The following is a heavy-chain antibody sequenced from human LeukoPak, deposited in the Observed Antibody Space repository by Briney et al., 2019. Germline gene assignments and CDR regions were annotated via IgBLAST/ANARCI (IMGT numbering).Heavy chain of an antibody. Sequence: GASVKVSCKASGYTFTKYGITWVRQAPGQGLEWMGWISTYNGNTNYAQKLQGRVTMTTDTSTSTAYMGLRSLISDDAAVYYCARGDDYGDYWGLYWGQGTLVTVSS. J-gene: IGHJ4*02. CDR2: ISTYNGNT. CDR1: GYTFTKYG. D-gene: IGHD4-17*01. V-gene: IGHV1-18*01. CDR3: ARGDDYGDYWGLY.